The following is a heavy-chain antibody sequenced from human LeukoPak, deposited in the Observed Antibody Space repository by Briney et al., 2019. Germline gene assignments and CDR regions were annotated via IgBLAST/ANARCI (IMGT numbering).Heavy chain of an antibody. CDR2: ISSSSTYI. CDR1: GFTFSSYS. V-gene: IGHV3-21*01. J-gene: IGHJ4*02. Sequence: GGSLRLSCAASGFTFSSYSMNWVRQAPGKGLEWVSSISSSSTYIYYADSVKGRFTISRDNTKNSLYLQMNNLRTEDTAVYYCARDGSKVTNYYFDYWGQGTLVTVSS. CDR3: ARDGSKVTNYYFDY. D-gene: IGHD4-17*01.